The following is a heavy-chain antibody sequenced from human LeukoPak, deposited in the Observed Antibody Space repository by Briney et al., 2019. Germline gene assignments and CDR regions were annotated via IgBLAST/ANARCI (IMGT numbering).Heavy chain of an antibody. Sequence: ASVKVSCKASGYTFTSSGISWVPQAPGHGLEWMGWISAYIVNTNYAQKFQCRVTITTYESTSTAYIQLSSLRSEDTAVYYCATDILTGYSDYWGQGTLVTVSS. CDR2: ISAYIVNT. CDR3: ATDILTGYSDY. D-gene: IGHD3-9*01. CDR1: GYTFTSSG. V-gene: IGHV1-18*01. J-gene: IGHJ4*02.